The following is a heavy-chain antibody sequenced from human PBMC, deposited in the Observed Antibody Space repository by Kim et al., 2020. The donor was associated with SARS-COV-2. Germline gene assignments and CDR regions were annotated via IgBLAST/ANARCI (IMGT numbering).Heavy chain of an antibody. CDR2: ISSSGSTI. J-gene: IGHJ6*02. D-gene: IGHD3-10*01. CDR3: ARDNPYYYGSGSGMDV. Sequence: GGSLRLSCAASGFTFSSYEMNWVRQAPGKGLEWVSYISSSGSTIYYADSVKGRFTISRDNAKNSLYLQMNSLRAEDTAVYYCARDNPYYYGSGSGMDVWGQGTTVTVSS. CDR1: GFTFSSYE. V-gene: IGHV3-48*03.